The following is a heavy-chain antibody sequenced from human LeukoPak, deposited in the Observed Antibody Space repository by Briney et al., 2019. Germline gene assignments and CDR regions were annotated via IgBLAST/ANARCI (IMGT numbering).Heavy chain of an antibody. CDR2: ISSSSSTI. Sequence: QSGGSLRLSCAASGFTFSSYGMNWVRQAPGKGLEWVSYISSSSSTIHYADSVKGRLTISRDNSKNTVYLQMNSLRAEDTAVYYCARDANYYFDSWGQGTLVTVSS. CDR3: ARDANYYFDS. D-gene: IGHD1-7*01. J-gene: IGHJ4*02. V-gene: IGHV3-48*01. CDR1: GFTFSSYG.